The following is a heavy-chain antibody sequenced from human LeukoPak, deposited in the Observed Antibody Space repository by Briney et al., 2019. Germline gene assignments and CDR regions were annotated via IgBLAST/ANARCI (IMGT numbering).Heavy chain of an antibody. CDR3: ATYRQVLLPFES. V-gene: IGHV3-23*01. CDR2: IFPSGGEI. D-gene: IGHD2-8*02. Sequence: GGSLRLSCAASGFTFSSYAMSWVRQAPGKGLEWVSSIFPSGGEIHYADSVRGRFTISRDNSKSTLSLQMNSLRAEDTAIYYCATYRQVLLPFESWGQGTLVTVSS. CDR1: GFTFSSYA. J-gene: IGHJ4*02.